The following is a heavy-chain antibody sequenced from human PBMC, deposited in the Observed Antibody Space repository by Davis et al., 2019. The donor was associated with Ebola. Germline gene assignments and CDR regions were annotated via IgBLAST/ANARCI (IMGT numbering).Heavy chain of an antibody. J-gene: IGHJ5*01. CDR2: ISTSGGST. V-gene: IGHV3-23*01. CDR1: GFTFSSYA. Sequence: PGGSLRLSCAASGFTFSSYALSWVRQAPGKGLEWVSTISTSGGSTYYADSVKGRFTISRDNSKNTLYLQMNSLRAEDTAVFYCARSVAGTLGDSWGQGTLVTVSS. D-gene: IGHD6-19*01. CDR3: ARSVAGTLGDS.